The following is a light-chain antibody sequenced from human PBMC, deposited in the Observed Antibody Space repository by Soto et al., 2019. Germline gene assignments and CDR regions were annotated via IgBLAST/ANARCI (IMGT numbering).Light chain of an antibody. CDR1: SSDVGGYNY. J-gene: IGLJ1*01. Sequence: QSVLTQPASVSGSPGQSITISFTGTSSDVGGYNYVSWFQHHPGKAPKLIIYEVSYRPSGVSNRFSGSKSGDTASLTISGLQAEDEADYYCSSFTNTITRYAFGTGTKVT. V-gene: IGLV2-14*01. CDR3: SSFTNTITRYA. CDR2: EVS.